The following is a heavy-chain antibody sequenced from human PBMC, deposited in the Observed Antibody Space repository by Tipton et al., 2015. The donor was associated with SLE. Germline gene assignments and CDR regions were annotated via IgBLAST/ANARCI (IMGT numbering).Heavy chain of an antibody. CDR2: ISAYNGNT. Sequence: QLVQSGAEVKKPGASVKVSCKASGYTFTSYGISWVRQAPGQGLEWMGWISAYNGNTNYAQKLQGRVTMTTDTSTSTAYMELSSLRSEDTAVYYCARGEYVEYSYGSSDYWGQGTLVTVSS. CDR3: ARGEYVEYSYGSSDY. CDR1: GYTFTSYG. D-gene: IGHD5-18*01. J-gene: IGHJ4*02. V-gene: IGHV1-18*01.